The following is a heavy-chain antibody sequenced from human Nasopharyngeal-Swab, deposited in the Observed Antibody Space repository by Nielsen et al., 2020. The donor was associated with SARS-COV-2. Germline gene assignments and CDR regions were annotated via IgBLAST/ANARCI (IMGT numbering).Heavy chain of an antibody. CDR2: IKQDASAK. Sequence: GESLKISCAASGFTFGSYWMSWVRQAPGKGLEWVANIKQDASAKSYVDSVKGRFTISRDNAKNSLYLQMNSLRAEDTAVYYCARVYYGCLESWGQGTLVTVSS. J-gene: IGHJ4*02. V-gene: IGHV3-7*01. CDR1: GFTFGSYW. D-gene: IGHD3-10*01. CDR3: ARVYYGCLES.